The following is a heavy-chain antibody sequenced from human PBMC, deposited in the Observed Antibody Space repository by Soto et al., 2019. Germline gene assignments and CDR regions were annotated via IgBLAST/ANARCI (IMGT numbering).Heavy chain of an antibody. CDR2: VYYSGST. CDR1: GGSISSYY. D-gene: IGHD6-19*01. Sequence: SETLSLTCTVSGGSISSYYWSWIRQPPGKGLEWIGYVYYSGSTNYNPSLKSRVTISVDASKNQFSLKLSSVTAADTAVYYCASTAHSSGWYSGGFDYWGQGTLVTVSS. CDR3: ASTAHSSGWYSGGFDY. V-gene: IGHV4-59*01. J-gene: IGHJ4*02.